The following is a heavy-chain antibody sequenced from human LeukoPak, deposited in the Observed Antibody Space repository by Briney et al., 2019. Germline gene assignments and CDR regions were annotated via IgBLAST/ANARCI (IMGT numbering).Heavy chain of an antibody. V-gene: IGHV1-18*01. CDR3: ARRENDVSGRY. D-gene: IGHD1-1*01. Sequence: ASVKVSCKASGYTFISYGISWVRQAPGQGLEWMGWISAYTGNTNYAQKLQGRVTTTTDTSTSTAYMELRSLRSDDTAVYYCARRENDVSGRYWGQGTLVTVSS. J-gene: IGHJ4*02. CDR2: ISAYTGNT. CDR1: GYTFISYG.